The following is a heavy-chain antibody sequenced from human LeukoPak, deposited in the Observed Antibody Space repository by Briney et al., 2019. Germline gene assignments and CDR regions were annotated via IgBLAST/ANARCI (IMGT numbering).Heavy chain of an antibody. D-gene: IGHD5-12*01. CDR1: GFIFSNLW. CDR2: ISSSSSYM. V-gene: IGHV3-21*01. Sequence: GGSLRLSCTASGFIFSNLWMTWVRQAPGKGLEWVSTISSSSSYMYYADSVRGRFTISRDNAKSSLFLQMNNLRAEDTAVYYCARASGGDRGYDLYYFDYWGQGSLVTVSS. J-gene: IGHJ4*02. CDR3: ARASGGDRGYDLYYFDY.